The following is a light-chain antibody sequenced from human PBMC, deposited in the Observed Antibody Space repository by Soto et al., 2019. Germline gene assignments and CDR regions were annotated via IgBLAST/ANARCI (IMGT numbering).Light chain of an antibody. CDR1: QSVSSN. Sequence: EIVMTQSPATLSVSPGERATLSCRASQSVSSNLAWYQQKPGQAPRLLIYGASTRATGIPARFSGSGSGTDFTLTISRVEPEDFAVYYCQQYGSSPPWTFGQGTKVDIK. CDR3: QQYGSSPPWT. J-gene: IGKJ1*01. CDR2: GAS. V-gene: IGKV3-20*01.